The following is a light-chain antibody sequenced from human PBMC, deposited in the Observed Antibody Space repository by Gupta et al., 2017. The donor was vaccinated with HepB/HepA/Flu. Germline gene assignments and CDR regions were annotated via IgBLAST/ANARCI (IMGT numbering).Light chain of an antibody. CDR3: QQYGSSPVT. CDR1: QSVNDY. CDR2: GAA. Sequence: EFVLTQSPDTLSLSPGERATLSCRASQSVNDYLAWYQQKPGQAPRRLIYGAASRATGIPDRFSGSGSGTDFTLTISRLEPEDFAVDYCQQYGSSPVTFGQGTRLEI. V-gene: IGKV3-20*01. J-gene: IGKJ5*01.